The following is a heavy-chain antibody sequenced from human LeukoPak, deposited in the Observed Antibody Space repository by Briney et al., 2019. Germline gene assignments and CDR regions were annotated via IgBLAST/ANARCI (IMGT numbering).Heavy chain of an antibody. Sequence: GASVKVSCKVSGYTLTELSMHWVRQAPGKGLEWMGWMNPNSGNTGYAQKFQGRVTITRNTSISTAYMELSSLRSEDTAVYYCARDQAAIKASGWFDPWGQGTLVTVSS. CDR1: GYTLTELS. CDR2: MNPNSGNT. J-gene: IGHJ5*02. V-gene: IGHV1-8*03. D-gene: IGHD2-2*01. CDR3: ARDQAAIKASGWFDP.